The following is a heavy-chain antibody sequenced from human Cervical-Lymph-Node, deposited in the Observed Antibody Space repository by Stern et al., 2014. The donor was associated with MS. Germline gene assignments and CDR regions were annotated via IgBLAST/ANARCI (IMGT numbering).Heavy chain of an antibody. D-gene: IGHD4-23*01. CDR3: AREHHGGNFAA. CDR2: TVPIFERA. CDR1: GATFSTNG. J-gene: IGHJ5*02. V-gene: IGHV1-69*01. Sequence: VQLVESGAEVKKPGSSVKVSCKVSGATFSTNGISWVRQGPGQGLEWMGATVPIFERANYAQRFRGRVTITADESTSTSYMELTSLRSDDTGVYYCAREHHGGNFAAWGQGTLVTVSS.